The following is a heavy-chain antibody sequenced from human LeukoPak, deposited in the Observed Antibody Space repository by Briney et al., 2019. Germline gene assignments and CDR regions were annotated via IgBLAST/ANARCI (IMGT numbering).Heavy chain of an antibody. CDR3: ARDQSRRAADY. Sequence: ASVKVSCKASGYTFTSYYMHWVRQAPGRGLEWMGIINPSGGSTSYAQKFQGRVTMTRDTSTSTVYMELSSLRSEDTAVYYCARDQSRRAADYWGQGTLVTVSS. V-gene: IGHV1-46*01. J-gene: IGHJ4*02. CDR1: GYTFTSYY. CDR2: INPSGGST.